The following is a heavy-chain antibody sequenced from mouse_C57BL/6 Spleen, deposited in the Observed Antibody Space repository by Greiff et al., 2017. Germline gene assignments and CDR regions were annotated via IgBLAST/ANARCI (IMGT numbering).Heavy chain of an antibody. CDR1: GYSITSGYY. CDR2: ISYDGSN. D-gene: IGHD2-3*01. V-gene: IGHV3-6*01. J-gene: IGHJ3*01. CDR3: ARMYDGYYY. Sequence: DVQLQESGPGLVKPSQSLSLTCSVTGYSITSGYYWNWIRQFPGNKLEWMGYISYDGSNNYNPSLKNRISITRDTSKNQFFLKLNSVTTEDTATYYCARMYDGYYYWGQGTLVTVSA.